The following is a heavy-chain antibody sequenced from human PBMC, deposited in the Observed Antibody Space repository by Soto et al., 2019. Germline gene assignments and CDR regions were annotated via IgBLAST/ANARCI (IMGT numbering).Heavy chain of an antibody. CDR1: GGSISSYY. Sequence: SETLSLTCTVSGGSISSYYWSWIRQPPGKGLEWIGYIYYSGSTNYNPSLKSRVTISVDTSKNQFSLKLSSVTAADTAVYYCARFSIAAAGTGWFDPWGQRTLVTVSS. V-gene: IGHV4-59*01. D-gene: IGHD6-13*01. J-gene: IGHJ5*02. CDR2: IYYSGST. CDR3: ARFSIAAAGTGWFDP.